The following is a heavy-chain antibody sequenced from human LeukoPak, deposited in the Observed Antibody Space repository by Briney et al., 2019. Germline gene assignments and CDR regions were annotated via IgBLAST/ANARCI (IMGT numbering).Heavy chain of an antibody. CDR3: AKYRRGIVIVPAADWYFDL. V-gene: IGHV4-4*02. CDR2: IYHSGST. J-gene: IGHJ2*01. D-gene: IGHD2-2*01. Sequence: SGTLSLTCAVSGGSISSSNWWNWVRQPPGKGLEWIGEIYHSGSTNYNPSLKSRVTISVDKSKNQFSLKLSSVTAADTAVYYCAKYRRGIVIVPAADWYFDLWGRGTLVTVSS. CDR1: GGSISSSNW.